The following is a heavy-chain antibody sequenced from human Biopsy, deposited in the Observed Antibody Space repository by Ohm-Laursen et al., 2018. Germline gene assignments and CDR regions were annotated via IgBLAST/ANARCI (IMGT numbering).Heavy chain of an antibody. CDR1: GYTFTDYY. V-gene: IGHV1-2*02. CDR2: INPKSGGT. CDR3: AKDCGLGGDRDY. Sequence: SVKVSCKSSGYTFTDYYIHWVRQAPGQGPEWMGWINPKSGGTKCAQKFQGRVTMTRDTSIDTVHMELSRLTSDDTALYYCAKDCGLGGDRDYWGQGTLVTVSS. D-gene: IGHD2-21*01. J-gene: IGHJ4*02.